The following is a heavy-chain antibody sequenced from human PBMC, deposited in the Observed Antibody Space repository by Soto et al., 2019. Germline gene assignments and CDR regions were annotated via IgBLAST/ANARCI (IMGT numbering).Heavy chain of an antibody. CDR3: VRRHVSATGIDWFDP. Sequence: RASVKVSCKASGYTFTRYGIHWVRLAPGQRLEWMGWINAANGDTKYSPKFQGRVTITRDTSASTAYMELSSLRSEDTAAYYCVRRHVSATGIDWFDPWGQGTLVTVSS. J-gene: IGHJ5*02. V-gene: IGHV1-3*01. D-gene: IGHD6-13*01. CDR1: GYTFTRYG. CDR2: INAANGDT.